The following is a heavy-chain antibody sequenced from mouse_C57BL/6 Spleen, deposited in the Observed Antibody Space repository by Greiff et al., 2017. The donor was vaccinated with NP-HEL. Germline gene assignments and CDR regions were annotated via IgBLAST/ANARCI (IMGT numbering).Heavy chain of an antibody. CDR2: IYPGSGST. CDR1: GYTFTSYW. J-gene: IGHJ2*01. D-gene: IGHD1-1*01. Sequence: QVQLQQPGAELVKPGASVKMSCKASGYTFTSYWITWVKQRPGQGLEWIGDIYPGSGSTNYNEKFKSKATLTVDTSSSTAYMQLSSLTSEDSAVYYCARRVGLITTVVEDYFDYWGQGTTLTVSS. V-gene: IGHV1-55*01. CDR3: ARRVGLITTVVEDYFDY.